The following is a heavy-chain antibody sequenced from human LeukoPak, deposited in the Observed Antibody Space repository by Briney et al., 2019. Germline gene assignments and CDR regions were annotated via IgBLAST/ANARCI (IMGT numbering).Heavy chain of an antibody. CDR3: ARVKDHYFDY. Sequence: SETLSLTCAVYGVSFSGYYWSWIRQPPGKGLEWIGEINHSGSTNYNPSLKSRVTISVDTSKNQFSLKLSSVTAADTAVYYCARVKDHYFDYWGQGTLVTVSS. CDR1: GVSFSGYY. V-gene: IGHV4-34*01. J-gene: IGHJ4*02. CDR2: INHSGST.